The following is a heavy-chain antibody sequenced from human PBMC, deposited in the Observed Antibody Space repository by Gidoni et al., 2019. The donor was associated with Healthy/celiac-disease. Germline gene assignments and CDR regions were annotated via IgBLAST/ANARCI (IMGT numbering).Heavy chain of an antibody. CDR1: GFTFSSYS. CDR3: ARGMDEYQLLTRWFDP. Sequence: EVQLVESGGGLVKPGGSLRLSCAASGFTFSSYSMNWVRQAPGKGLEWVSSISSSSSYIYYADSVKSRFTISRDNAKNSLYLQVNSLGAEDTAVYYCARGMDEYQLLTRWFDPWGQGTLVTVSS. D-gene: IGHD2-2*01. V-gene: IGHV3-21*01. J-gene: IGHJ5*02. CDR2: ISSSSSYI.